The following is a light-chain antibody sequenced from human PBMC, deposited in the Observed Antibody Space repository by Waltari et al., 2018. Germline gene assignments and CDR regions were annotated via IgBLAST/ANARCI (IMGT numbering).Light chain of an antibody. V-gene: IGKV3-11*01. CDR1: QSVSSY. CDR2: DAS. CDR3: QQRSNWPPLT. Sequence: EIVLTQSPATLSLSPGERATLSCRASQSVSSYLAWYQQKPGQAPRPLFYDASNRATGIRARFSGSGSGTDFTLTISSLEPEDFAVYYCQQRSNWPPLTFGPGTKVDIK. J-gene: IGKJ3*01.